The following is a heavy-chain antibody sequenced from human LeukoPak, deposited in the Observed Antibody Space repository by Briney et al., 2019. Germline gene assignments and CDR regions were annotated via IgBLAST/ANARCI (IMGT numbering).Heavy chain of an antibody. V-gene: IGHV4-34*01. J-gene: IGHJ4*02. D-gene: IGHD3-9*01. Sequence: SETLSLTCAVYGGSFSGYYWSWSRQPPGKGLEWIGEINHSGSTNYNPSLKSRVTISVDTSKNQFSLKLSSVTAADTAVYYCARVDPYDILTGHYSFIIDYWGQGTLVTVSS. CDR2: INHSGST. CDR3: ARVDPYDILTGHYSFIIDY. CDR1: GGSFSGYY.